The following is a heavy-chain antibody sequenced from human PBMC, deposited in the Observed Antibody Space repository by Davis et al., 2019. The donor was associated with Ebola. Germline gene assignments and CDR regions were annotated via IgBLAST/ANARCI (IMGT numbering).Heavy chain of an antibody. CDR2: ISAYNGNT. Sequence: AASVKVSCKASGYSFNRYGISWVRQAPGQGLEWVGWISAYNGNTMYAQKFQGRVTMTTDTSTTTGYMVLRSLTSDDTAVYYCARTSIVGTTTTASDIWGQGTLVTVSS. D-gene: IGHD1-26*01. CDR3: ARTSIVGTTTTASDI. V-gene: IGHV1-18*01. J-gene: IGHJ3*02. CDR1: GYSFNRYG.